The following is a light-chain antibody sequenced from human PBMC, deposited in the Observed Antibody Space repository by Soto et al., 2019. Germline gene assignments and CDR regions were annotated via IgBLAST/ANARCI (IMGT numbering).Light chain of an antibody. Sequence: EIVLTQSPGTLFLSPGERATLSCRASQGFASSYLAGYQQKPGQAPRLLIYGVSSRATATPDWIIGSGCGTDITLIISRVDPEDSVVYYCQHCGFPSTFGQGTKVEMK. CDR2: GVS. V-gene: IGKV3-20*01. CDR1: QGFASSY. J-gene: IGKJ1*01. CDR3: QHCGFPST.